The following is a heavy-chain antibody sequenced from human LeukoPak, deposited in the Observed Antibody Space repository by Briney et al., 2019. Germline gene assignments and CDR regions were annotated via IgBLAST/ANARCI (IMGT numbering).Heavy chain of an antibody. CDR3: ARDRRGYYDSGSYYPLI. CDR1: GYTFTGYY. Sequence: ASVKVSCKPSGYTFTGYYIHWARQAPGQGLEWMGWINPNSGGTNYAQKFQGRVTMTRDTSVSTAYMEVSRLRSDDTAVYFCARDRRGYYDSGSYYPLIWGQGTLVTVSS. D-gene: IGHD3-10*01. CDR2: INPNSGGT. J-gene: IGHJ4*02. V-gene: IGHV1-2*02.